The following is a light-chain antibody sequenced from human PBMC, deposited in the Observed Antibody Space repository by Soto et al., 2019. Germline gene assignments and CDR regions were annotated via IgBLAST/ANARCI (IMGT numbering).Light chain of an antibody. Sequence: QSVLTQPPSVSAAPGQDVTISCSGSTSNIGINDVAWYQQLPGTAPKLLLYENNKRPSGIPDRFSGYKSGTSATLGITGLQTGDEADYYCGAWDTSLNGGVFGGGTKVTVL. CDR1: TSNIGIND. J-gene: IGLJ2*01. CDR3: GAWDTSLNGGV. V-gene: IGLV1-51*02. CDR2: ENN.